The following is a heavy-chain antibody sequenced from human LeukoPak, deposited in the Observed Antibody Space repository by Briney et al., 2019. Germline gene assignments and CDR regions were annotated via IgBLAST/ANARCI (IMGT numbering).Heavy chain of an antibody. D-gene: IGHD5-12*01. CDR2: IRFDGSNI. V-gene: IGHV3-30*02. CDR3: AKDPTYSGYGGLDV. J-gene: IGHJ6*04. CDR1: GFSFSTYG. Sequence: PGGSLRLSCTASGFSFSTYGMHWVRQAPGKGLEWVTYIRFDGSNIYYAESVKGRFTISRDNSENTLYLQMSSLRAEDTAVYYCAKDPTYSGYGGLDVWGKGTTVTVSS.